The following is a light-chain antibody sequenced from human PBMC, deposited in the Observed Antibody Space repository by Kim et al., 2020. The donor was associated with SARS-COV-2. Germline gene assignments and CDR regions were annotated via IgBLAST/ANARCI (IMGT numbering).Light chain of an antibody. CDR3: QHYKSYSRT. J-gene: IGKJ1*01. CDR1: QSVSNW. Sequence: ASVGDRVTITCRASQSVSNWLAWYQQKPGKAPKLLIHKASSLESGVPSRFSGSGSGTEFTLTISSLQPDDFATYYCQHYKSYSRTFGQGTKVDIK. V-gene: IGKV1-5*03. CDR2: KAS.